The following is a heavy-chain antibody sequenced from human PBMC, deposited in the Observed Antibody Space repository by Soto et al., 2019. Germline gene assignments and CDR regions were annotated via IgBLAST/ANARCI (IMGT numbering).Heavy chain of an antibody. D-gene: IGHD3-22*01. J-gene: IGHJ1*01. CDR2: IHSSGSI. CDR1: GGSIDSGDYY. V-gene: IGHV4-30-4*01. Sequence: TLSLTCTVSGGSIDSGDYYWSWIRQAPGRGLEWIGYIHSSGSIYYNPSLKSRATMSIDTAGNQFSLKVSSVTVADTAVYYCARDLDGLHDDTSGPFPRPGWGQGTLVTVSS. CDR3: ARDLDGLHDDTSGPFPRPG.